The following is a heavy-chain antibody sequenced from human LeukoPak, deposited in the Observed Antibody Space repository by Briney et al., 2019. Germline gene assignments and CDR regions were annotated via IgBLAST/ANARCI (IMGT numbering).Heavy chain of an antibody. CDR2: IYYSGST. D-gene: IGHD3-10*01. CDR3: ARDGSGSDY. V-gene: IGHV4-61*01. J-gene: IGHJ4*02. CDR1: GVSISSSNSY. Sequence: SETLSLTCTVSGVSISSSNSYWGWIRQPPGKGLEWIGYIYYSGSTNYNPSLKSRVTISVDTSKNQFSLKLSSVTAADTAVYYCARDGSGSDYWGQGTLVTVSS.